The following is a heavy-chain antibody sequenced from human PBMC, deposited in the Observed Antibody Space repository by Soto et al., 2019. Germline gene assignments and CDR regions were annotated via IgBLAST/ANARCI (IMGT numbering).Heavy chain of an antibody. CDR3: ARGRDCSSTSCRATYYYYYGMDV. J-gene: IGHJ6*02. Sequence: SVKVSCKASRGTFSSYAISWVRQAPGQGLEWMGGIIPIFGTANYAQKFQGRVTITADESTSTAYMELSSLRSEDTAVYYCARGRDCSSTSCRATYYYYYGMDVWGQGTTVTVSS. D-gene: IGHD2-2*01. V-gene: IGHV1-69*13. CDR1: RGTFSSYA. CDR2: IIPIFGTA.